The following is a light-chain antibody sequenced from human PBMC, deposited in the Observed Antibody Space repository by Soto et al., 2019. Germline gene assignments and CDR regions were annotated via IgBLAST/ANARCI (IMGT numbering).Light chain of an antibody. Sequence: EIEMTQSPAILSLAPGERVTLSCRASESVSTNLAWYQQKAGQAPRLLIYGASSRATGIPARFSGSGSGTEFTLTISSLQYEDFAVYYCQQYSIWRTFGQGTKVDIK. V-gene: IGKV3-15*01. J-gene: IGKJ1*01. CDR1: ESVSTN. CDR3: QQYSIWRT. CDR2: GAS.